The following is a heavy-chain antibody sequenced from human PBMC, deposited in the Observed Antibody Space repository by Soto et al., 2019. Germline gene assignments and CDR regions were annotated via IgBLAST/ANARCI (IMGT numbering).Heavy chain of an antibody. CDR2: IRSKANSYAT. J-gene: IGHJ6*03. CDR1: GFTFSGSA. D-gene: IGHD3-3*01. Sequence: GGSLRLSCAASGFTFSGSAMHWVRQASGKGLEWVGRIRSKANSYATAYAASVKGRFTISRDDSKNTAYLQMNSLKTEDTAVYYCTGTIFGVVSPVYYYMDVWGKGTTVTVSS. V-gene: IGHV3-73*01. CDR3: TGTIFGVVSPVYYYMDV.